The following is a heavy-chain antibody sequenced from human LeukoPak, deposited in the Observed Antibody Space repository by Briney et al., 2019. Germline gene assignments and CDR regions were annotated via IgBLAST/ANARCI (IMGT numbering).Heavy chain of an antibody. CDR1: GFTFSSYV. V-gene: IGHV3-23*01. CDR3: ARAERGYYYYGMDV. CDR2: ISGSGDST. J-gene: IGHJ6*02. Sequence: GGSLRLSCAASGFTFSSYVMSWVRQAPGKGLECVSGISGSGDSTYYADSVKGRFTISRDNSKNTLYLQMNSLRAEDTAVYYCARAERGYYYYGMDVWGQGTTVTVSS. D-gene: IGHD1-1*01.